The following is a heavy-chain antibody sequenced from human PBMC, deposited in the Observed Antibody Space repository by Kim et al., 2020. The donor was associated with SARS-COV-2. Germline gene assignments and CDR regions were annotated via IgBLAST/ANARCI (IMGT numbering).Heavy chain of an antibody. Sequence: GGSLRLSCAASGFTVSSNYMSWVRQAPGKGLEWVSVIYSGGSTYYADSVKGRFTISRDNSKNTLYLQMNSLRAEDTAVYYCASEAPTNQTAVPAAKRYYYYGMDVWGQGTTVTVSS. CDR1: GFTVSSNY. D-gene: IGHD2-2*01. CDR2: IYSGGST. CDR3: ASEAPTNQTAVPAAKRYYYYGMDV. V-gene: IGHV3-53*01. J-gene: IGHJ6*02.